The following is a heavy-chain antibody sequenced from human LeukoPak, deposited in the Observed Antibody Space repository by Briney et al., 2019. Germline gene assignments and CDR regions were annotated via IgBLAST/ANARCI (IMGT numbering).Heavy chain of an antibody. CDR1: GFTFSSYW. D-gene: IGHD5-24*01. CDR3: AGRGDGNLYYFDH. J-gene: IGHJ4*02. CDR2: IKQDGGEK. Sequence: PGVSLRLSCAASGFTFSSYWMSWVRQAPGKGLEWVANIKQDGGEKYYVDSVKGRFTISRDNAKTSLYLQMNSLRPEDTAVYYCAGRGDGNLYYFDHWGQGTLVTASS. V-gene: IGHV3-7*04.